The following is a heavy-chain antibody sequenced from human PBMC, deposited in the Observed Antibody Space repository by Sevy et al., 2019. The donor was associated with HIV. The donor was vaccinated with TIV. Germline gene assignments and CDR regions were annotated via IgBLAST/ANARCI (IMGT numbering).Heavy chain of an antibody. Sequence: GESLKISCKGSGYSFTSYWIGWVRQMPGKGLEWMGIIYPGDSDTRYSPAFQGQVTISADMSISTAYLQLSSLKASDTAMYYCARRGRFGELSTGNYYFDYWGQGTLVTVSS. V-gene: IGHV5-51*01. CDR1: GYSFTSYW. CDR2: IYPGDSDT. CDR3: ARRGRFGELSTGNYYFDY. J-gene: IGHJ4*02. D-gene: IGHD3-10*01.